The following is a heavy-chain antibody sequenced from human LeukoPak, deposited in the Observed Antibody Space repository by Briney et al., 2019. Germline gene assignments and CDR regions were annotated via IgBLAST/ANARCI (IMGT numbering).Heavy chain of an antibody. CDR2: ISAYNGNT. Sequence: GASVKVSCKASGYTFTSYGISWVRQAPGQGLEWMGWISAYNGNTNYAQKLQGRVTMTTDTSTSTAYMELRSLRSDDTAVYYCAVTEPVPAAISRRFDPWGQGTLVTVSS. J-gene: IGHJ5*02. CDR3: AVTEPVPAAISRRFDP. CDR1: GYTFTSYG. D-gene: IGHD2-2*02. V-gene: IGHV1-18*01.